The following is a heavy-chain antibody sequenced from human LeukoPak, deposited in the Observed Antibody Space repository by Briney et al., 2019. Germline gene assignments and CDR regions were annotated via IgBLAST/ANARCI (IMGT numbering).Heavy chain of an antibody. V-gene: IGHV4-4*07. CDR3: ASIKAVAGTGDWYFDL. D-gene: IGHD6-19*01. Sequence: SETLSLTCTVSGGSISSDCWSWIRQPAGMGLEWIGRIDTTGSTNHNPSLRSRVTMSVDTSKNQFSLKLSSVTAADTAVYYCASIKAVAGTGDWYFDLWGRGTLVTVSS. CDR1: GGSISSDC. CDR2: IDTTGST. J-gene: IGHJ2*01.